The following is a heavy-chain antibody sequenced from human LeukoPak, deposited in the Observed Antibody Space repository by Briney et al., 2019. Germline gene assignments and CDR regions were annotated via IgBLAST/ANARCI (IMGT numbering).Heavy chain of an antibody. V-gene: IGHV3-74*03. J-gene: IGHJ4*02. D-gene: IGHD1-26*01. CDR1: GFTFSTSW. CDR3: ARALGSPLDY. CDR2: VNDDGSTT. Sequence: QPGGSLRLSCAASGFTFSTSWMHWVRQAPGKGLVWVSRVNDDGSTTTYADSVKGRFTISRDNAKGTLYLQVNSLRAEDTAVYFCARALGSPLDYWGQGTLVTVSS.